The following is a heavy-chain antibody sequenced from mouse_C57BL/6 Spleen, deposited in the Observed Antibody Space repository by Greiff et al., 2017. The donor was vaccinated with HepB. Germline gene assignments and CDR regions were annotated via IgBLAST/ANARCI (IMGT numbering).Heavy chain of an antibody. Sequence: EVMLVESGDGLVKPGGSLKLSCAASGFTFSSYAMSWVRQTPEKRLEWVAYISSGGDYIYYADTVKGRYTISRDNARNTLYLQMSSLKSEDTAMYYCTRGGGSSGYGYFDVWGTGTTVTVSS. D-gene: IGHD1-1*01. V-gene: IGHV5-9-1*02. CDR1: GFTFSSYA. CDR3: TRGGGSSGYGYFDV. J-gene: IGHJ1*03. CDR2: ISSGGDYI.